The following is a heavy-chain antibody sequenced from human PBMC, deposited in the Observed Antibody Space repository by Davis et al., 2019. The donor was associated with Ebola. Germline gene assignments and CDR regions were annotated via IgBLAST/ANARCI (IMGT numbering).Heavy chain of an antibody. J-gene: IGHJ5*02. CDR3: ARGGQGVGAGRWLDP. Sequence: MPSETLSLTCTVSGGSISSYYWSWIRQPPGKGLEWIGYIYYSGSTHYNPSLKSRVTISVDTSKNQFSLKLSSVTAADTAVYYCARGGQGVGAGRWLDPWGQGNLVIVSS. D-gene: IGHD1-26*01. V-gene: IGHV4-59*01. CDR2: IYYSGST. CDR1: GGSISSYY.